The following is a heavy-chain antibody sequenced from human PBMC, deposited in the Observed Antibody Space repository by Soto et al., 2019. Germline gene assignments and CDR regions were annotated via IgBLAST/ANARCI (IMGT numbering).Heavy chain of an antibody. D-gene: IGHD2-8*01. Sequence: ASVKVSCKASGYTFSRYCISWVRQAPGQGLEWMGWISGYNGDTKYAQKVQGRVTMTIDTSTHTAYMELRSLTSDDTAIYYCAKNGQPPYYYCGMDVWGQGTTVTVSS. J-gene: IGHJ6*02. CDR3: AKNGQPPYYYCGMDV. CDR2: ISGYNGDT. CDR1: GYTFSRYC. V-gene: IGHV1-18*01.